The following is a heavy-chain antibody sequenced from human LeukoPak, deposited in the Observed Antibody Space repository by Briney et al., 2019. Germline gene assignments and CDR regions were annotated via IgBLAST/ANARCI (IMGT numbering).Heavy chain of an antibody. V-gene: IGHV1-69*04. J-gene: IGHJ4*02. Sequence: SVKVSCKASGGTFSSYAISWVRQAPGQGLEWMGRIIPILGIANYSQKFQGRVTITADKSTSTAYMELSSLRSEDTAVYYCARDRVYDSSGYSYFDHWGQGTLVTVSS. CDR2: IIPILGIA. CDR3: ARDRVYDSSGYSYFDH. CDR1: GGTFSSYA. D-gene: IGHD3-22*01.